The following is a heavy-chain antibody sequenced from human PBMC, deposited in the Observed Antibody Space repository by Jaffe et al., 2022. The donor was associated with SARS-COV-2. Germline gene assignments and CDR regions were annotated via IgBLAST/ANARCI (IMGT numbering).Heavy chain of an antibody. D-gene: IGHD6-13*01. CDR3: AKFSNPRGVAAAGTVDY. CDR1: GFTFSSYG. Sequence: QVQLVESGGGVVQPGRSLRLSCAASGFTFSSYGMHWVRQAPGKGLEWVAVISYDGSNKYYADSVKGRFTISRDNSKNTLYLQMNSLRAEDTAVYYCAKFSNPRGVAAAGTVDYWGQGTLVTVSS. CDR2: ISYDGSNK. V-gene: IGHV3-30*18. J-gene: IGHJ4*02.